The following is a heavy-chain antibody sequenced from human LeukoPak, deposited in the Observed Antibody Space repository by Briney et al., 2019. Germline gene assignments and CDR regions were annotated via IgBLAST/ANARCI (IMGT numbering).Heavy chain of an antibody. J-gene: IGHJ4*02. CDR1: GFTFSSYA. CDR3: AKVVAATILYYFDY. Sequence: PGGSLRLSCVASGFTFSSYAMSWVRQAPGKGLEWVSAISGSGGSTYYADSVKGRFTISRDNSKNTLYLQMNSLRAEDTAVYYCAKVVAATILYYFDYWGQGTLVTVSS. CDR2: ISGSGGST. D-gene: IGHD5-12*01. V-gene: IGHV3-23*01.